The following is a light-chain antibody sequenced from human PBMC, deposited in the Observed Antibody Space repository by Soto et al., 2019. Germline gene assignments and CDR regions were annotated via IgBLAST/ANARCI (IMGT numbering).Light chain of an antibody. J-gene: IGKJ2*01. V-gene: IGKV3-20*01. CDR2: GAS. Sequence: EIVLTQSPGTLSLSPGERATLSCRASRSISSSYLAWYQQKPGQAPRLLIYGASSRATGIPDRFSGSGSGTDFTLTISRLEPEDFAVYYCQQYGSSPPNTFGQGTKLEIK. CDR3: QQYGSSPPNT. CDR1: RSISSSY.